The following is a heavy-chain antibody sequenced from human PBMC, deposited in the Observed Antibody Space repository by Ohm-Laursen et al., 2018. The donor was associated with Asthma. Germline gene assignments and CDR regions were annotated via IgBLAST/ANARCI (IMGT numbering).Heavy chain of an antibody. V-gene: IGHV3-23*01. CDR3: AREPGITIFGVVTSSDYYFDY. CDR1: GFTFSSYA. D-gene: IGHD3-3*01. J-gene: IGHJ4*02. Sequence: SLRLSCAASGFTFSSYAMSWVRQAPGKGLEWVSAISGSGGSTYYADSVKGRFTISRDNSKNTLYLQMNSLRAEDTAVYYCAREPGITIFGVVTSSDYYFDYWGQGTLVTVSS. CDR2: ISGSGGST.